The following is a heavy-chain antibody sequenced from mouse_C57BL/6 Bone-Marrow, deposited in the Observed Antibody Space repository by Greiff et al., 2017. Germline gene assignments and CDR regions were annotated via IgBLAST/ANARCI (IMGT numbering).Heavy chain of an antibody. CDR1: GYTFTSYW. CDR2: IHPNSGST. J-gene: IGHJ4*01. Sequence: QVQLQQPGAELVKPGASVKLSCKASGYTFTSYWMHWVKQRPGQGLEWIGMIHPNSGSTNYNEKFKSKATLTVDKSSSTAYMQLSSLTSEDSAVYFCASPSYGSSYDYYAMDYWGQGTSVTVSS. V-gene: IGHV1-64*01. CDR3: ASPSYGSSYDYYAMDY. D-gene: IGHD1-1*01.